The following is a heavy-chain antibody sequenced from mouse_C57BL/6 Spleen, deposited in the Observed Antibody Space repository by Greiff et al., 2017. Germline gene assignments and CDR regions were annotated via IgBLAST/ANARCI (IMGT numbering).Heavy chain of an antibody. CDR1: GYAFSSSW. CDR3: ARGEAGLAY. Sequence: QVQLQQSGPELVKPGASVTISCKASGYAFSSSWMNWVKQRPGKGLEWIGRIYPGDGDTNYNGKFKGKATLTADKSSSTAYMQLSSLTSEDSAVYFCARGEAGLAYWGQGTLVTVSA. CDR2: IYPGDGDT. V-gene: IGHV1-82*01. J-gene: IGHJ3*01. D-gene: IGHD3-1*01.